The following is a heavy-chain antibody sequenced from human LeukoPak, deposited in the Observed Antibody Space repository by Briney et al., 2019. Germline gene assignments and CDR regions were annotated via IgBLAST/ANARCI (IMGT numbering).Heavy chain of an antibody. D-gene: IGHD3-22*01. CDR2: IKQDGSEK. CDR3: ARDGYYHDSSGYYSSPIDF. Sequence: GGSLRLSCAASGFTFSSYWMSWVRQAPGKGLEWVANIKQDGSEKYYVDSVKGRFTISRDNSKNTLYLQMNSLRAEDTAVYYCARDGYYHDSSGYYSSPIDFWGQGTLVTVSS. CDR1: GFTFSSYW. V-gene: IGHV3-7*01. J-gene: IGHJ4*02.